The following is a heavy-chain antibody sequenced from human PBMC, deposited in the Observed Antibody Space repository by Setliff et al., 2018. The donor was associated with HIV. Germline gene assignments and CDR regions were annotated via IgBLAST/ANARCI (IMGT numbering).Heavy chain of an antibody. CDR3: ARGGEQGIDYFDF. V-gene: IGHV4-34*01. J-gene: IGHJ4*02. CDR1: NASFSRHY. CDR2: IDHSGST. Sequence: SETLSLTCAVYNASFSRHYWSWIRQPPGRGLEWIGEIDHSGSTNYNPSLKSRLMMSVDTSKNQFSLRLNFLTAADTAVYYCARGGEQGIDYFDFWGQGNLVTVSS.